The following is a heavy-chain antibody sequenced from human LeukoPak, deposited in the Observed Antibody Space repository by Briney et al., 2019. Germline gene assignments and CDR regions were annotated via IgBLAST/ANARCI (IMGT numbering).Heavy chain of an antibody. CDR3: ARDGSHWDFDS. V-gene: IGHV1-2*02. Sequence: ASVMVSCKASGYTFTGYYMHWVRQAPGQGLEWMGWINPNNGGTNYAQKFQGRVTVTRDTSTSTVLMELTSLRSEDTAVYYCARDGSHWDFDSWGQGTLVTVSS. CDR1: GYTFTGYY. J-gene: IGHJ4*02. D-gene: IGHD7-27*01. CDR2: INPNNGGT.